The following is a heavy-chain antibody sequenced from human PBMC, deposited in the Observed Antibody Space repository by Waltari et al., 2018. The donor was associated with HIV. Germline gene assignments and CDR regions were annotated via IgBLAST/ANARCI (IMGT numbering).Heavy chain of an antibody. CDR1: GFTFSNYG. J-gene: IGHJ6*02. CDR3: VKEHQYSHTWYSYYGMDV. CDR2: ISGSGGST. Sequence: EVQVLESGGALVQPGGSLELPWPASGFTFSNYGLTWARQAPGKGLEWVSTISGSGGSTYYADSVKGRFTVSRDNSKNTLYLQMNSLRAEDTAVYFCVKEHQYSHTWYSYYGMDVWGQGTTVTVSS. V-gene: IGHV3-23*01. D-gene: IGHD6-13*01.